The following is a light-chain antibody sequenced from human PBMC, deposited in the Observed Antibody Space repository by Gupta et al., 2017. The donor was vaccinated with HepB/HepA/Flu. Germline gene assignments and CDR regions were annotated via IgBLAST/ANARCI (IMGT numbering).Light chain of an antibody. CDR1: SSDVGGYNS. V-gene: IGLV2-14*03. CDR2: DVS. J-gene: IGLJ2*01. Sequence: QSGLTQPASVSGSPGQSITIHCTGTSSDVGGYNSVSWYQQYPGRAPKLLIYDVSNRPSGVSNRFSGSKTGNSASLTISGLQAEDEAVYYCTSFRSGSTLVIFGGGTELTVL. CDR3: TSFRSGSTLVI.